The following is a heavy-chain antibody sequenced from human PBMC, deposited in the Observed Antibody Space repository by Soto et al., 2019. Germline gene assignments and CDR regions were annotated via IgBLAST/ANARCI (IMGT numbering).Heavy chain of an antibody. Sequence: DVQLLESGGGLVEPGGSLRLSCVASGFRFSSYAMTWVRQAPGRGLEWVSVISGSDVSTYYADCVKGRFTISRDNSKNTLYLQMHSLRAEDTAVYYCAKDRERDAWYEDYWGQGNLVTVSS. V-gene: IGHV3-23*01. D-gene: IGHD6-13*01. CDR1: GFRFSSYA. J-gene: IGHJ4*02. CDR3: AKDRERDAWYEDY. CDR2: ISGSDVST.